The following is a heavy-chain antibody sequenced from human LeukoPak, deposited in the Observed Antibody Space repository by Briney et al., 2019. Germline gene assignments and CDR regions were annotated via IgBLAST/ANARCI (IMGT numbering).Heavy chain of an antibody. CDR3: AKSMEWLLFLSHFDY. J-gene: IGHJ4*02. D-gene: IGHD3-3*01. V-gene: IGHV3-23*01. CDR2: ISGSGGSR. CDR1: GFTFSSYA. Sequence: GGSLRLSCAASGFTFSSYAMSWVRQAPGKGLEWVSAISGSGGSRHYADSVKGRFAISRDNTKNTLYLQMNSLRAEDTAVYYCAKSMEWLLFLSHFDYWGQGTLVTVSS.